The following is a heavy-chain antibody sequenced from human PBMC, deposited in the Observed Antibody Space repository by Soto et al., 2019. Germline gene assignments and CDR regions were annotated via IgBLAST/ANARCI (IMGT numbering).Heavy chain of an antibody. J-gene: IGHJ6*02. CDR1: GGTFSSYA. V-gene: IGHV1-69*01. Sequence: QVQLVQSGAEVKKPGSSVKVSCKASGGTFSSYAISWVRQAPGQGLEWMGGIIPIFGTANYAQKFQGRVTITADESTSTAYMELSSLRSEDTAVYYCAREIKGYCSSTSCYYYGMDVWGQGTTVTVSS. D-gene: IGHD2-2*01. CDR2: IIPIFGTA. CDR3: AREIKGYCSSTSCYYYGMDV.